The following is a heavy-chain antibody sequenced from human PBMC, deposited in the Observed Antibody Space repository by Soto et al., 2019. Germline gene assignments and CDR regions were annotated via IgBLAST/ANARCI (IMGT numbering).Heavy chain of an antibody. CDR2: IYYSGST. CDR3: ARDLGGGPPPTVTYDV. J-gene: IGHJ6*03. D-gene: IGHD4-17*01. V-gene: IGHV4-59*01. Sequence: SETLSLTCTVSGGSISSYYWSWIRQPPGKGLEWIGYIYYSGSTNYNPSLKSRVTISVDTSKNQFSLKLSSVTAADTAVYYCARDLGGGPPPTVTYDVWGKGTTVTVS. CDR1: GGSISSYY.